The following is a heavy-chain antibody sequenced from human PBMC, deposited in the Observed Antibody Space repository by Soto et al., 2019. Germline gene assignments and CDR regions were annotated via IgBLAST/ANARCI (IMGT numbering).Heavy chain of an antibody. CDR2: IRRKANNYAT. CDR1: GFTFSGSA. J-gene: IGHJ6*03. CDR3: SRQASDFWSGKPQYYMDV. D-gene: IGHD3-3*01. Sequence: EVQLVESGGGLVQPGGSLKLSCAASGFTFSGSAMHWVRQASGKGLEWVGRIRRKANNYATAYGASVKGRFTISRDDSKNTGYLQMNSLKTEDTAVYYCSRQASDFWSGKPQYYMDVW. V-gene: IGHV3-73*01.